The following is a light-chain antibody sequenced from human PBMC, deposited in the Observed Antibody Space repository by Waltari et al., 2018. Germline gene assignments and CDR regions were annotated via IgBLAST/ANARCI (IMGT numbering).Light chain of an antibody. V-gene: IGKV3-20*01. CDR2: GAS. CDR1: ESVSRA. Sequence: EIVLTQSPGTLSLSVGERATVSCRASESVSRALAWYQQKPGQAPRLLIYGASTRATGIPDRFSGSGSGTDFSLTISRLGPDDFAVYYCQHYLRLPVTFGQGTTVEI. J-gene: IGKJ1*01. CDR3: QHYLRLPVT.